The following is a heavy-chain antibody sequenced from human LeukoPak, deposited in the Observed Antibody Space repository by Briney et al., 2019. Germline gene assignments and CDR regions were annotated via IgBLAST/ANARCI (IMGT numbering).Heavy chain of an antibody. CDR3: ARAFPLGNWFDP. CDR1: GGSISSGDYY. J-gene: IGHJ5*02. D-gene: IGHD3-16*01. Sequence: SQTPSLTCTVSGGSISSGDYYWSWIRQPPGKGLEWIGYIYYSGSTYYNPSLKSRVTISVDTSKNQFSLKLSSVTAADTAVYYCARAFPLGNWFDPWGQGTLVTVSS. V-gene: IGHV4-30-4*08. CDR2: IYYSGST.